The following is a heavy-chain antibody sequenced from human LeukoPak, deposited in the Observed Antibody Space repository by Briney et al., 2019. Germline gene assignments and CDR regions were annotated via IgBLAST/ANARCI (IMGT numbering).Heavy chain of an antibody. V-gene: IGHV3-21*01. D-gene: IGHD3-22*01. CDR2: ISSSSSYI. J-gene: IGHJ4*02. Sequence: GRSLRLSCAASGFTFSSYSMNWVRQAPGKGLEWVSSISSSSSYIYYADSVKGRFTISRDDAKNSLYLQMNSLRAEDTAVYYCARDVTMIVADWGQGTLVTVS. CDR3: ARDVTMIVAD. CDR1: GFTFSSYS.